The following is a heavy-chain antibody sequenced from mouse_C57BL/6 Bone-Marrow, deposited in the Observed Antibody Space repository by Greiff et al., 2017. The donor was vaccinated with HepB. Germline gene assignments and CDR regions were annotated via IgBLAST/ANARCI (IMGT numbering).Heavy chain of an antibody. CDR3: ARDGYYVGDYYAMDY. CDR2: IYPGDGDT. J-gene: IGHJ4*01. Sequence: VQLQQSGAELVKPGASVKISCKASGYAFSSYWMNWVKQRPGKGLEWIGQIYPGDGDTNYNGKFKGKATLTADKSSSTAYMQLSSLTSEDSAVYFCARDGYYVGDYYAMDYWGQGTSVTVSS. V-gene: IGHV1-80*01. D-gene: IGHD2-3*01. CDR1: GYAFSSYW.